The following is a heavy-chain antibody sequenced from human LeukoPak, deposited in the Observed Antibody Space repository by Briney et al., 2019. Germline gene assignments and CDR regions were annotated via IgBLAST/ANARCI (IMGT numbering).Heavy chain of an antibody. D-gene: IGHD6-13*01. CDR2: ISGGGT. CDR3: ARDYRPAAAAAFDY. CDR1: EFTVSSNE. J-gene: IGHJ4*02. Sequence: GGSLRLSCAASEFTVSSNELRWVCQVPGKGLEWVSLISGGGTYNADSRKGRFTISRDNSRDTLHLQMNSLRAEDTAVYYCARDYRPAAAAAFDYWGQGTLVTVSS. V-gene: IGHV3-38-3*01.